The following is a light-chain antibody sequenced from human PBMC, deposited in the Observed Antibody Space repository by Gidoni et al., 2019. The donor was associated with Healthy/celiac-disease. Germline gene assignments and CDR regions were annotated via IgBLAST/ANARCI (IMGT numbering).Light chain of an antibody. Sequence: TLSVSPGERATLSCRASQSVSSNLAWYQQKPGQAPRLLIYGASTRATGIPARFSGSGSGTEFTLTISSLQSEDFAVYYCQQYNNWPYTVGQGTKLEIK. V-gene: IGKV3-15*01. J-gene: IGKJ2*01. CDR3: QQYNNWPYT. CDR2: GAS. CDR1: QSVSSN.